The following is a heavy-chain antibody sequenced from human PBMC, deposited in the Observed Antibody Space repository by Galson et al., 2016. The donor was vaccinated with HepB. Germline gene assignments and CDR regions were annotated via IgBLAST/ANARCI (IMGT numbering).Heavy chain of an antibody. J-gene: IGHJ5*02. V-gene: IGHV4-39*01. CDR1: GGSISRSFHY. CDR3: VRVDPSGNWFDP. Sequence: SETLSLTCTVSGGSISRSFHYWGWIRQSPGKGLQWIGSIYESGSTFYNPSFQSRVTISVDTFNNHFSLKLFSLTAADTAVYFCVRVDPSGNWFDPWGQGSLVTVSS. D-gene: IGHD6-25*01. CDR2: IYESGST.